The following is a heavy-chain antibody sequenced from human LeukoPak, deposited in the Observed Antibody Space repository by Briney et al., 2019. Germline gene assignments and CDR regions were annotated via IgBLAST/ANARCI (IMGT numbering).Heavy chain of an antibody. V-gene: IGHV3-23*01. CDR1: GFTFSSYA. D-gene: IGHD3-22*01. J-gene: IGHJ4*02. CDR3: AKRRSSGYYYGSFDY. Sequence: GGSLRLSCAASGFTFSSYAMSWVRQAPGKGLEWVSAISGSGGSTYYADSVKGRFTISRDNSKNTLYLQMNSPRAEDTAVYYCAKRRSSGYYYGSFDYWGQGTLVTVSS. CDR2: ISGSGGST.